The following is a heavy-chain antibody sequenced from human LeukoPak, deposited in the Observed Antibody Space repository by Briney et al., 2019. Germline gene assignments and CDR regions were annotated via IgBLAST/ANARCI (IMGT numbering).Heavy chain of an antibody. CDR1: GFTFSSYS. V-gene: IGHV3-21*01. D-gene: IGHD1-1*01. CDR2: ISSSSSYI. J-gene: IGHJ4*02. CDR3: ARAYNWNDPSPFDY. Sequence: PGGSLRLSCAASGFTFSSYSMNWVRQVPGKGLEWVSSISSSSSYIYYADSVKGRFTISRDNAKNSLYLQMNSLRAEDTAVYYCARAYNWNDPSPFDYWGQGTLVTVSS.